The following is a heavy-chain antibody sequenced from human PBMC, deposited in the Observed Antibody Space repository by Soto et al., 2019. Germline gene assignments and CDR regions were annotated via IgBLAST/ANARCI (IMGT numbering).Heavy chain of an antibody. Sequence: EVQLVESGGGLVQPGGSLRLSCAASGFTFSSYWMHWVRQAPGKGLVWVSRINSDGSSTSYADSVKGRFTISRDNAKNTLYLQMNSRRAEDTAVYYCARPPRGYYHDAFDIWGQGTMVTVSS. D-gene: IGHD3-22*01. V-gene: IGHV3-74*01. J-gene: IGHJ3*02. CDR1: GFTFSSYW. CDR3: ARPPRGYYHDAFDI. CDR2: INSDGSST.